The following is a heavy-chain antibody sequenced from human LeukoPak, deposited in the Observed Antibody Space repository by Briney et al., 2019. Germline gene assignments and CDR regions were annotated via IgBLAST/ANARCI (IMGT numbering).Heavy chain of an antibody. CDR2: IYHSGST. J-gene: IGHJ4*02. CDR3: ANHRSGARYFDY. V-gene: IGHV4-59*01. D-gene: IGHD1-14*01. Sequence: PSETLSLTCTVSDGSISSYYWSWMRQPPGKGLEWIGYIYHSGSTNYNPSLKSRVTISIDTSKNQFSLNLGSVTAADTAVHYCANHRSGARYFDYWGQGTLVTVSS. CDR1: DGSISSYY.